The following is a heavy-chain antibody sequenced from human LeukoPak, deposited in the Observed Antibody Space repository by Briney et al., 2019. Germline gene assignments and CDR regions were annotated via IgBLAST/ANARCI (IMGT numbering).Heavy chain of an antibody. Sequence: GGSLRLSCAASGFTVSSNYMSWVRQAPGKGLEWVSVIYSGGSTYYADSVKGRFTVSRDNSKNTLYLQMNSLRAEDTAVYYCAKHYYDSSGQGNYWGQGTLVTVSS. D-gene: IGHD3-22*01. J-gene: IGHJ4*02. CDR3: AKHYYDSSGQGNY. CDR1: GFTVSSNY. CDR2: IYSGGST. V-gene: IGHV3-66*04.